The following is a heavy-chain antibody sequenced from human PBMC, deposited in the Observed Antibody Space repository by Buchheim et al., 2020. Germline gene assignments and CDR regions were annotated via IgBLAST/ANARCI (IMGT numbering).Heavy chain of an antibody. Sequence: QVQLQESGPGLVKPSETLSLTCTVSGGSISSYYWSWIRQPPGKGLEWIGYIYYSGSTHYTHYNPSLQSRVTISVDTSKMQFALKLCSVTAADTAIYYCARAGTVTSPPRLWGQGTL. CDR1: GGSISSYY. J-gene: IGHJ4*02. D-gene: IGHD4-17*01. CDR2: IYYSGSTHYT. CDR3: ARAGTVTSPPRL. V-gene: IGHV4-59*01.